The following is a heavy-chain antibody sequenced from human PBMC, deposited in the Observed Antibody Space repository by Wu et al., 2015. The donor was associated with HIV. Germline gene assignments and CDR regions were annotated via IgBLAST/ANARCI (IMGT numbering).Heavy chain of an antibody. Sequence: QVQLVQSGAEVKKPGASVKVSCKASGYTFTGYYMHWVRQAPGQGLEWMGWINPNSGGTNYAQKFQGRVTMTRDTSISTAYMELSRLRSDDTAVYYCARGLPPRIYGSGSRDAFDIWGQGTMVTVSS. CDR2: INPNSGGT. CDR3: ARGLPPRIYGSGSRDAFDI. J-gene: IGHJ3*02. D-gene: IGHD3-10*01. V-gene: IGHV1-2*02. CDR1: GYTFTGYY.